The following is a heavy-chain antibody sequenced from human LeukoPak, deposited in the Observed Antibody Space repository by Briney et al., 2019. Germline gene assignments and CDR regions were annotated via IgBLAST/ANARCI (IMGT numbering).Heavy chain of an antibody. CDR3: ARNLKRGYRGYDRPAFYYYGMDV. CDR1: GGTFSSYA. V-gene: IGHV1-69*04. J-gene: IGHJ6*02. CDR2: IIPILGIA. D-gene: IGHD5-12*01. Sequence: GASVKVSCKASGGTFSSYAISWVRQAPGQGLEWMGRIIPILGIANYAQKFQGRVTITADKSTSTAYMELSSLRSEDTAVYYCARNLKRGYRGYDRPAFYYYGMDVWGQGTTVTVSS.